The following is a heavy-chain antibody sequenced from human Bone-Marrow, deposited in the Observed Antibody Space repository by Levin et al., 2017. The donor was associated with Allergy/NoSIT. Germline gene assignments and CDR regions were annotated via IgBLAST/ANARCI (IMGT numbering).Heavy chain of an antibody. CDR1: GGTFSSHA. J-gene: IGHJ6*03. Sequence: GGSLRLSCKASGGTFSSHAISWVRQAPGQGLEWMGGIIPISGTTKYTQKFQGRVTIIADESTTTAYMELSSLTSEDTAVYYCASRVSCTSSSCHYYFYYMDVWGNGTTVTVSS. CDR3: ASRVSCTSSSCHYYFYYMDV. V-gene: IGHV1-69*01. CDR2: IIPISGTT. D-gene: IGHD2-2*01.